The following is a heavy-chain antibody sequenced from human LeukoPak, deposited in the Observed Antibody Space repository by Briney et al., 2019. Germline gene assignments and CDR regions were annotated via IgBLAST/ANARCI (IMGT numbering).Heavy chain of an antibody. D-gene: IGHD3-10*01. Sequence: PGGSLRLSCAASGFTFDDYAMHWVRQAPGKGLEWVSVISGSGGTTYYADSVKGRFTISRDNSKNTLYLQMNSLRAEDTAVYYCAQKTSGSYIYYWGQGTLVTVSS. J-gene: IGHJ4*02. CDR1: GFTFDDYA. CDR2: ISGSGGTT. V-gene: IGHV3-23*01. CDR3: AQKTSGSYIYY.